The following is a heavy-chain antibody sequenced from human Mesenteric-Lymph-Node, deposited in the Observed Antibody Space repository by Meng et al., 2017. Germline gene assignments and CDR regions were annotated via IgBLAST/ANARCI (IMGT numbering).Heavy chain of an antibody. CDR1: GFTFSGSA. CDR2: IRSEANSYAT. CDR3: SRHTGPFFYVRRTPNPAESGLDV. Sequence: GESLKISCAASGFTFSGSAIHWVRQASGKGLEWVGRIRSEANSYATAYAASVKGRFTVSRDDSKSTAYLQMNSLKTEDTAVYYCSRHTGPFFYVRRTPNPAESGLDVWGQGTTVTVSS. J-gene: IGHJ6*02. V-gene: IGHV3-73*01. D-gene: IGHD3-16*01.